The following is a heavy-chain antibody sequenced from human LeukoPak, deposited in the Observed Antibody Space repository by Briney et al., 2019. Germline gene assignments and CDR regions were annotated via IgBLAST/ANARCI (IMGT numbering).Heavy chain of an antibody. CDR3: AKNTLLAAQEWFEP. CDR2: ISYDGSNK. D-gene: IGHD6-13*01. J-gene: IGHJ5*02. V-gene: IGHV3-30*18. CDR1: GFTFDDYG. Sequence: RPGGSLRLSCAASGFTFDDYGMSWVRQAPGKGPEWVAVISYDGSNKYYADSVKGRFTISRDNSKNTLYLQMNSLRAEDTAVYYCAKNTLLAAQEWFEPWGQGTLVTVSS.